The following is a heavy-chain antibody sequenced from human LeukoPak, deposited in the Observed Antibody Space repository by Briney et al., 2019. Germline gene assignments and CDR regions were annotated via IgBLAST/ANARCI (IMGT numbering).Heavy chain of an antibody. CDR1: GFPFGDYP. CDR2: IRSKTYGGAP. CDR3: TRDPDTAMVPRYYFDY. J-gene: IGHJ4*02. Sequence: GGSLRLSCTASGFPFGDYPMSWFRQAPGKGLVWVGFIRSKTYGGAPEYAASVKGRFTISRDDSKSIAYLQMNSLKTEDTAVYYCTRDPDTAMVPRYYFDYWGQGTLVTVSS. V-gene: IGHV3-49*03. D-gene: IGHD5-18*01.